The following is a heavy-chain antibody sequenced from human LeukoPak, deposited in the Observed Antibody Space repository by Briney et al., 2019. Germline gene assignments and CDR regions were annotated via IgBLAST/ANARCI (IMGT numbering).Heavy chain of an antibody. CDR3: AKDVEDTAMGTFDY. Sequence: PGGSLRLSCAASGFTFSSYAMHWVRQAPGKGLEWVAVISYDGSNKYYADSVKGRFTISRDNSKNSLYLQMNSLRTEDTALYYCAKDVEDTAMGTFDYWGQGTLVTVSS. J-gene: IGHJ4*02. V-gene: IGHV3-30*04. CDR1: GFTFSSYA. D-gene: IGHD5-18*01. CDR2: ISYDGSNK.